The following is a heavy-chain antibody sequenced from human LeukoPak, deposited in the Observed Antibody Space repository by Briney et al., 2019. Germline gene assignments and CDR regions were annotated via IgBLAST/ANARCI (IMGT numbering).Heavy chain of an antibody. CDR2: IYYSGST. CDR1: GGSISSYY. V-gene: IGHV4-59*08. Sequence: SETLSLTCTVSGGSISSYYWSWIRQPPGKGLEWIGYIYYSGSTNYNPSLKSQVTISVDTSKNQFSLKLSSVTAADTAVYYCARGSLQTGYSYGLWGQGTLVTVSS. CDR3: ARGSLQTGYSYGL. J-gene: IGHJ4*02. D-gene: IGHD5-18*01.